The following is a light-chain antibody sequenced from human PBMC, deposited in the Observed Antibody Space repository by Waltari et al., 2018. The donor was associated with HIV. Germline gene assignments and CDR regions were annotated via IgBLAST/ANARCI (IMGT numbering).Light chain of an antibody. V-gene: IGLV1-51*01. J-gene: IGLJ2*01. CDR3: RAWDSSLSAFV. CDR1: SSTIGAGYD. CDR2: DDN. Sequence: QSVLTQPPSVSGAPGQRVTISCTGSSSTIGAGYDVHWYQQLPGTAPKLLIYDDNKRRSGIPDRFSGSKSDTSATLGITGLQTGDEADYYCRAWDSSLSAFVFGGGTRLTVL.